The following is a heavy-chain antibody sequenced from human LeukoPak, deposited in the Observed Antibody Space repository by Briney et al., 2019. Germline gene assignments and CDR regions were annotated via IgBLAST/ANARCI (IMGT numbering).Heavy chain of an antibody. CDR1: GGSISSYY. CDR2: IYYSGST. D-gene: IGHD6-6*01. J-gene: IGHJ4*02. CDR3: ARGPTRPSGYFDY. Sequence: SETLSLTCTASGGSISSYYWSWIRQPPGKGLEWIGYIYYSGSTNYNPSLKSRVTISVDTSKNQFSLKLSSVTAADTAVYYCARGPTRPSGYFDYWGQGTLVTVSS. V-gene: IGHV4-59*01.